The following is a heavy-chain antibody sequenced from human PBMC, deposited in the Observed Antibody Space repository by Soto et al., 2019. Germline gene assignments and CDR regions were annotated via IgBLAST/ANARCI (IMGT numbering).Heavy chain of an antibody. D-gene: IGHD3-16*01. CDR2: IYWDNDK. J-gene: IGHJ3*02. CDR3: AHIIITYGGVIGLDAFDI. CDR1: GFSLDTRTAG. Sequence: QITLKESGPTLVEPTQTLTLTCTFSGFSLDTRTAGVGWIRQPPGKALEWVAIIYWDNDKRYSPSLRSRLAIDKDTSKNQVVLTMTALDPVHTGTYYCAHIIITYGGVIGLDAFDIWGQGTMVTVSS. V-gene: IGHV2-5*02.